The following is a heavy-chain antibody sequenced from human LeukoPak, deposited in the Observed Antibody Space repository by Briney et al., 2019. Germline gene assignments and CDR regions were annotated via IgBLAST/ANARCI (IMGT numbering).Heavy chain of an antibody. D-gene: IGHD3-3*01. V-gene: IGHV3-23*01. CDR3: ATAAGADFFGY. J-gene: IGHJ4*02. Sequence: GGSLRLSCAASGFSFRSYAMSWVRQALGMGLEWVSAISGSGGTTDYADSAKGRFTISRDNSKNTLYLQMNSLRAEDTAVYYCATAAGADFFGYWGQGTLVTVSS. CDR1: GFSFRSYA. CDR2: ISGSGGTT.